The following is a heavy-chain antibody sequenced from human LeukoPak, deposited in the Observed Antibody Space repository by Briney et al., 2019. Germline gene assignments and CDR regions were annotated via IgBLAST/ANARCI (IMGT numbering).Heavy chain of an antibody. Sequence: GGSLKLSCVASGFTFNIYSMTWVRQAPGKGLEWVSSISSSGSYIYYTDSVKGRFTISRDNAKNSLYLQMNSLTAEDTSVYYCARDRRHTHSGFDNWGQGTLVTVSS. CDR2: ISSSGSYI. V-gene: IGHV3-21*01. CDR3: ARDRRHTHSGFDN. CDR1: GFTFNIYS. J-gene: IGHJ4*02.